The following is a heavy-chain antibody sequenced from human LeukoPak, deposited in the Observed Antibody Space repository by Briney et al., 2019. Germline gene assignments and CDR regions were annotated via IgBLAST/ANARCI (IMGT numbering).Heavy chain of an antibody. J-gene: IGHJ4*02. D-gene: IGHD4-11*01. CDR3: ARERPMTTGSYFDL. Sequence: SETLSLTCTVSGGSMNNNNYCWDWDWIRQPPGKGLEWIGSISHSGTTLFNPSLMSRVTISKDTSKNQFSLKVTSVTAADTAVYFCARERPMTTGSYFDLWGQGFLVTVSS. CDR2: ISHSGTT. V-gene: IGHV4-39*07. CDR1: GGSMNNNNYCWD.